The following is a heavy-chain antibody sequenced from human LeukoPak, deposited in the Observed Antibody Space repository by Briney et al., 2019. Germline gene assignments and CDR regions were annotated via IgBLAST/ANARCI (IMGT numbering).Heavy chain of an antibody. J-gene: IGHJ4*02. V-gene: IGHV3-7*03. CDR3: VRNLAVAGTCFDS. D-gene: IGHD6-19*01. CDR2: IKQDGSDR. CDR1: GFTFRNYR. Sequence: GGSLRLSCAASGFTFRNYRMSWVRQAPGTGLEWVANIKQDGSDRNYVTSVRGRFTISRDNAESSLYLQMNSLRVEDTAVYYCVRNLAVAGTCFDSWGQGTLVTVSS.